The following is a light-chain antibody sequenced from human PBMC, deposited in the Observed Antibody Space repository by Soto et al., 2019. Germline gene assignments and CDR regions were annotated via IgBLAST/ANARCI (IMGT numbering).Light chain of an antibody. CDR3: QSYDSSLSGSPV. CDR2: GNS. V-gene: IGLV1-40*01. J-gene: IGLJ2*01. Sequence: QPVLTQPPSVSGAPGQRVTISCTGSSSNIGAGYDVHWYQQLPGTAPKLLIYGNSNRPSGVPDRFSGSQSGTSASLAITGLQAEDEADYYCQSYDSSLSGSPVFGGGTKLTVL. CDR1: SSNIGAGYD.